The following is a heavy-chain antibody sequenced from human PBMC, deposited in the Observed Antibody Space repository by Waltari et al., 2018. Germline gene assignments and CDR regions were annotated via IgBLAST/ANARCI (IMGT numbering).Heavy chain of an antibody. CDR2: IYYSGST. CDR3: ARAPIVEDYGGNSVACDI. J-gene: IGHJ3*02. V-gene: IGHV4-59*01. D-gene: IGHD4-17*01. Sequence: QVQLQESGPGLVKPSETLSLTCTVSGGSISSYYWSWIRQPPGKGLEWIGYIYYSGSTNYNPSLKSRVTISVDTSKNQFSLKLSSVTAADTAVYYCARAPIVEDYGGNSVACDIWGQGTMVTVSS. CDR1: GGSISSYY.